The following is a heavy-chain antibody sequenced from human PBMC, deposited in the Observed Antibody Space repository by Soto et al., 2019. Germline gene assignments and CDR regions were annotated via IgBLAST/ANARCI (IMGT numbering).Heavy chain of an antibody. CDR3: ATELGENPASPFDA. Sequence: QVQLVQSGADVKKPGSSVKVSCQASGVTFSSETLGWVRQAPGQGLEWVGGIIPLFGTASYAQKFQGRVTMIADESTSTVYMELSSLRSDDTAVYFCATELGENPASPFDAWGQGTLVTVSS. CDR1: GVTFSSET. V-gene: IGHV1-69*01. D-gene: IGHD3-10*01. CDR2: IIPLFGTA. J-gene: IGHJ4*02.